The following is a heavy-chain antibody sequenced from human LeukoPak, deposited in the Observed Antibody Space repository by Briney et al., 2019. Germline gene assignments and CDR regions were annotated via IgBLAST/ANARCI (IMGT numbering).Heavy chain of an antibody. CDR3: ARGLYDFSTMDV. J-gene: IGHJ6*03. D-gene: IGHD3-3*01. CDR1: GYTFTGYY. CDR2: MNPNSGNT. V-gene: IGHV1-8*03. Sequence: GASVKVSCKASGYTFTGYYMHWVRQATGQGLEWMGWMNPNSGNTGYAQKFQGRVTITRNTSISTAYMELSSLRSEDTAVYYCARGLYDFSTMDVWGKGTTVTVSS.